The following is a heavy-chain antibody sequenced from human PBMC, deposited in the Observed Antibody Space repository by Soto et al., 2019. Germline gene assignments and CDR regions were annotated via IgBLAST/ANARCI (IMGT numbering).Heavy chain of an antibody. CDR2: INRGNGNT. CDR3: ARSSTVDTTAGGMHFDY. J-gene: IGHJ4*02. V-gene: IGHV1-3*05. CDR1: GYTFSNFA. Sequence: QVQLVQSGSEEEKPGASVRVSCKASGYTFSNFAMQWVRQAPGQRLEWTGWINRGNGNTEYSQKFQGRVTITRDTSASSVYMELSSLTSEDTAVYYCARSSTVDTTAGGMHFDYWGQGTLVTVSS. D-gene: IGHD1-1*01.